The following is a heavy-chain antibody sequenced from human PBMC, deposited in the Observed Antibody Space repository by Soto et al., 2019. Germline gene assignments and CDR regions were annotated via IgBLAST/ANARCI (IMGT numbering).Heavy chain of an antibody. CDR2: IKSDNDGATT. CDR3: AKDGGLPAAAILLYYGMDV. D-gene: IGHD2-2*01. Sequence: EGSLRLSCAASGLTFRYWMNWVRQAPGEGLEWVGRIKSDNDGATTDYAAPVKGRFTISRDDSENTLYLHMDSLKTEDTAVYYCAKDGGLPAAAILLYYGMDVWGQGTTVTVSS. J-gene: IGHJ6*02. V-gene: IGHV3-15*07. CDR1: GLTFRYW.